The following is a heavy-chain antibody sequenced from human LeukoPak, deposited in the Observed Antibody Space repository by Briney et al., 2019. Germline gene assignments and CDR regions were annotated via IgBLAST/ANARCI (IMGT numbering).Heavy chain of an antibody. Sequence: ASVKDSCKASGYTFTSYYMHWVRQAPGQGLEWMGIINPSGGSTSYAQKFQGRVTMTRDTSTSTVCMELSSLRSEDTAVYYCARPYCSGGSCYLAFDYWGQGTLVTVSS. D-gene: IGHD2-15*01. CDR3: ARPYCSGGSCYLAFDY. J-gene: IGHJ4*02. CDR2: INPSGGST. V-gene: IGHV1-46*01. CDR1: GYTFTSYY.